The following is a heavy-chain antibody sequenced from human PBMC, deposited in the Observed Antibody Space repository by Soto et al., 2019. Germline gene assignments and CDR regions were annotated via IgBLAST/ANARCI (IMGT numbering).Heavy chain of an antibody. CDR3: ARQIRGTAMVKGRGMDV. CDR2: IIPIFGTA. D-gene: IGHD5-18*01. CDR1: GGTFSSYA. Sequence: QVQLVQSGAEVKKPGSSVKVSGKASGGTFSSYAISWVRQAPGQGLEWMGGIIPIFGTANYAQKFQGRVTITAHKSTCTAYMELSSLRSEDTAVYYCARQIRGTAMVKGRGMDVWGQGTTVTVSS. V-gene: IGHV1-69*06. J-gene: IGHJ6*02.